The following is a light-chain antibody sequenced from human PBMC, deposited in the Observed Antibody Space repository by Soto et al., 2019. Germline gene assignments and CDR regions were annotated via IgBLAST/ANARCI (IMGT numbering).Light chain of an antibody. Sequence: EVVLTQSPATLSLFPGERATLSCRASQSVSSYLAWYQQKPGQAPRLLIYDASNRATGIPARFSGSGSGTDFTLTISSLEAEDFAVYYCQQRGNWPPFTFGQGTKLEIK. CDR3: QQRGNWPPFT. J-gene: IGKJ2*01. CDR1: QSVSSY. V-gene: IGKV3-11*01. CDR2: DAS.